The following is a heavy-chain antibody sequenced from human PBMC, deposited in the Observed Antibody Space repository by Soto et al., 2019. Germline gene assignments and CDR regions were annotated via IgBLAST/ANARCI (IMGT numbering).Heavy chain of an antibody. Sequence: GGSLRLSCAASGFTFSSYTMHWVRQAPGKGLEWVSSITSTSTYIYYTDSLKGRFTISRDNAQNSLYLQMNNLGPGDTAVYYCARDGARDRGDKGFDYWGQGTVVPVSS. CDR2: ITSTSTYI. CDR1: GFTFSSYT. CDR3: ARDGARDRGDKGFDY. D-gene: IGHD2-21*02. V-gene: IGHV3-21*01. J-gene: IGHJ4*02.